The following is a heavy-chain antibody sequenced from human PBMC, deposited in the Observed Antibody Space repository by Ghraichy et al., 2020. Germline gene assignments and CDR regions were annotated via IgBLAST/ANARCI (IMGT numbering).Heavy chain of an antibody. CDR1: GFTFSNYG. D-gene: IGHD4/OR15-4a*01. J-gene: IGHJ4*02. V-gene: IGHV3-33*01. CDR2: IWNDGSSE. Sequence: GESLNISCVASGFTFSNYGFYWVRQAPGKGLEWVAIIWNDGSSEYYADSVRGRFTISRDNSKNTLYLQMNSLRAEDTAVYYCARDLSLTSLEFWGQGTVVTVSS. CDR3: ARDLSLTSLEF.